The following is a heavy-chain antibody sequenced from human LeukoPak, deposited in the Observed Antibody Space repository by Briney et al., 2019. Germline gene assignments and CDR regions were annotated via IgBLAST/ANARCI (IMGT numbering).Heavy chain of an antibody. CDR1: GFTFSSYS. CDR3: AKDKEASGYYPYYFDY. V-gene: IGHV3-21*04. CDR2: ISSSSSYI. J-gene: IGHJ4*02. D-gene: IGHD3-22*01. Sequence: PGGSLRLSCAASGFTFSSYSMNWVRQAPGKGLEWVSSISSSSSYIYYADSVKGRFTISRDNAKDSLYLQMNSLRAEDTAVYYCAKDKEASGYYPYYFDYWGQGTLVTVSS.